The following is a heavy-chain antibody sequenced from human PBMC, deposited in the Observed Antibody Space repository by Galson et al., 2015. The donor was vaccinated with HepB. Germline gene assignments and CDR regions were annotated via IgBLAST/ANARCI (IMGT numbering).Heavy chain of an antibody. CDR2: ISSSSSYI. V-gene: IGHV3-21*01. Sequence: SLRLSCAASGFTFSSYSMNWVRQTPGKGLEWVSSISSSSSYIYYADSVKGRFTISRDNAKNSLYLQTNSLRAEDTAVYYCARDSAIAVAGDYWGQGTLVTVSS. CDR3: ARDSAIAVAGDY. J-gene: IGHJ4*02. D-gene: IGHD6-19*01. CDR1: GFTFSSYS.